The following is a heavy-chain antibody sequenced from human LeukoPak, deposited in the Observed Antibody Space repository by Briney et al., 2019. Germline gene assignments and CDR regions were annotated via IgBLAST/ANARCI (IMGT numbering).Heavy chain of an antibody. J-gene: IGHJ4*02. CDR2: ISVYNGKT. CDR1: GYTFDSCG. V-gene: IGHV1-18*04. Sequence: ASVKVSCKVSGYTFDSCGITWVRQAPGQGLEWLGWISVYNGKTNHSEKFQGRVTMSRDTSTTTAFLEVKSLRFDDTAVYYCARDRNYFDYWGQGTLVTVSS. CDR3: ARDRNYFDY.